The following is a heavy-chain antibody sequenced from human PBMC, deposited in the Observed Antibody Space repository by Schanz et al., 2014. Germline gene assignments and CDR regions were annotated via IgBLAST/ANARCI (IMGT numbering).Heavy chain of an antibody. V-gene: IGHV3-30-3*01. CDR1: GFTFDPYA. Sequence: QVQLVESGGGVVQPGGSLRLSCAASGFTFDPYAMHWLRQSPGKRLEWVAVLSSDESRKFYADSEKGRFTISRDSSSNTLYLQVNSLRAEDTAVYYCAKDHAGSDILTALGNWGQGTLVTVSS. CDR3: AKDHAGSDILTALGN. D-gene: IGHD3-9*01. J-gene: IGHJ4*02. CDR2: LSSDESRK.